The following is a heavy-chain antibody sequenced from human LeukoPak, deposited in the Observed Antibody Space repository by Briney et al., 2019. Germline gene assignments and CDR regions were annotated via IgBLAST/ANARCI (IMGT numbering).Heavy chain of an antibody. J-gene: IGHJ5*02. CDR2: ISGSGGST. Sequence: GGSLRLSCAASRFTFSSYAMSWVRQAPGKGLEWVSAISGSGGSTYYADSVKGRFTISKDNSKNTLYLQMNSLRAEDTAVYYCAKDHFSSWYSDWFDPWGQGTLVTVSS. CDR3: AKDHFSSWYSDWFDP. CDR1: RFTFSSYA. D-gene: IGHD6-13*01. V-gene: IGHV3-23*01.